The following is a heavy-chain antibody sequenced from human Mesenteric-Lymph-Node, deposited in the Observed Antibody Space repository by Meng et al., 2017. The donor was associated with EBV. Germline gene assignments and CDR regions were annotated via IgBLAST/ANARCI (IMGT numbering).Heavy chain of an antibody. Sequence: QVPLQQGGEGLLKPSEPLALTCAVYGGSFSGYYWSWIRQPPGKGLEWIGEINHSGSTNYNPSLKSRVTISVDTSKNQFSLKLSSVTAADTALYYCARATTVPSGDWFEPWGRGTLVTVSS. CDR3: ARATTVPSGDWFEP. J-gene: IGHJ5*02. CDR2: INHSGST. D-gene: IGHD4-17*01. CDR1: GGSFSGYY. V-gene: IGHV4-34*01.